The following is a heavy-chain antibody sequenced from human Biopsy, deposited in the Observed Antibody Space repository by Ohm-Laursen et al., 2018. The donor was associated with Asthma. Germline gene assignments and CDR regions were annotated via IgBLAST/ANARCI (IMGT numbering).Heavy chain of an antibody. CDR2: ISYAGSNK. CDR1: GFTFSSYG. CDR3: AREGGDYLSGYYYYYGMDV. J-gene: IGHJ6*02. Sequence: SLRLSCAASGFTFSSYGMHWVRQAPGKGLEWVAVISYAGSNKYYADSVKGRFTISRDNSKNTLYLQMNSLRAEDTAVYYCAREGGDYLSGYYYYYGMDVWGQGTTVTVSS. V-gene: IGHV3-30*03. D-gene: IGHD4-17*01.